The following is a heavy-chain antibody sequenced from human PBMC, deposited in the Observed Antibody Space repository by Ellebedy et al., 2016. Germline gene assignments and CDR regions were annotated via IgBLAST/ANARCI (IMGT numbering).Heavy chain of an antibody. D-gene: IGHD4/OR15-4a*01. CDR3: AKGTMDYFYH. Sequence: LSLXCAGSGFTFTDYALHWVRQAPGKGLEWVSGISWDSAVIGYGGSVKGRFTISKDSAKNYLYLQMNSLRPEDTAFYYCAKGTMDYFYHWGQGTLVTVSS. CDR2: ISWDSAVI. V-gene: IGHV3-9*01. J-gene: IGHJ4*02. CDR1: GFTFTDYA.